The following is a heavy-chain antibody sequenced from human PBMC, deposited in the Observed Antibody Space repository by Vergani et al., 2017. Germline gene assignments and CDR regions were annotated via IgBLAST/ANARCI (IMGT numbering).Heavy chain of an antibody. CDR3: AGNNYSGYDYRAAFES. J-gene: IGHJ4*02. CDR1: GFSFSSSW. D-gene: IGHD5-12*01. Sequence: EVQLVQSGPEVKKPGDSLTISCQGFGFSFSSSWIGWVRQRPGKGLEWMGIIYPGDSETRYSPAFQGQVTISADRSKSTTFLKWSSLKASDTAVYYCAGNNYSGYDYRAAFESWGRGTRVTVSS. CDR2: IYPGDSET. V-gene: IGHV5-51*01.